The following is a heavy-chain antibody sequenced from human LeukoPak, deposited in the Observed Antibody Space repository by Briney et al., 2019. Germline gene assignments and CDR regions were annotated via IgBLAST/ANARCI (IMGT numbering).Heavy chain of an antibody. J-gene: IGHJ4*02. Sequence: GGSLRLSCAASGFTFSTYWMHWVRQAPGKGLVWVSRINSDGSSTSYADSVKGRFTISRDNAKNTLYLQMNSLRAEDTAVYYCATLYSSGSPFSDWGQGTLVTVPS. CDR2: INSDGSST. CDR3: ATLYSSGSPFSD. V-gene: IGHV3-74*01. CDR1: GFTFSTYW. D-gene: IGHD6-19*01.